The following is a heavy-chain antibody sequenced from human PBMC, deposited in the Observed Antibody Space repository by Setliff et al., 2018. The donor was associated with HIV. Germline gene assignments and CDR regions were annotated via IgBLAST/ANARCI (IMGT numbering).Heavy chain of an antibody. D-gene: IGHD5-12*01. V-gene: IGHV4-59*11. J-gene: IGHJ5*02. CDR3: ARSPERGYDSAWFDP. Sequence: PSETLSLTCTVSGGSISSHYWTWIRQPPGKGLEWIGYISYSGSTNYNPSLKSRVTISVDTSKNQFSLKLSSVTASDTAVYYCARSPERGYDSAWFDPWGQGTLVTVSS. CDR2: ISYSGST. CDR1: GGSISSHY.